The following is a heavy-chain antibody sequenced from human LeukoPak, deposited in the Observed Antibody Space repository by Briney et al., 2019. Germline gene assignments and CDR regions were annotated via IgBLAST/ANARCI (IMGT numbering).Heavy chain of an antibody. Sequence: KPGGSLRLSCAASGFTFSEYYMSWIRQAPGKGLEGVSLITSRSTTVHYADSVKGRFTISRDNAQNTLFLQMNSLRVDDTAVYYCARDVNIRDFWSGFHYWGQGTLVTVSS. V-gene: IGHV3-11*04. D-gene: IGHD3-3*01. CDR2: ITSRSTTV. CDR3: ARDVNIRDFWSGFHY. CDR1: GFTFSEYY. J-gene: IGHJ4*02.